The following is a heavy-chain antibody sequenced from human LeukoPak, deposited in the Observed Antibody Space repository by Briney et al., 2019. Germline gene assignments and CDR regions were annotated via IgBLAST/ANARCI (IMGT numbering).Heavy chain of an antibody. V-gene: IGHV1-2*02. CDR3: ARTRDPHDY. CDR1: GYTFTAYY. Sequence: ASVKVSCKASGYTFTAYYMHWVRQAPGQGLEWMGWINPNSGGTNYAQKFQGRVTMTRDTSISTAYMELSRLRSDDTSVYYCARTRDPHDYWGQGTRVTVSS. J-gene: IGHJ4*02. CDR2: INPNSGGT.